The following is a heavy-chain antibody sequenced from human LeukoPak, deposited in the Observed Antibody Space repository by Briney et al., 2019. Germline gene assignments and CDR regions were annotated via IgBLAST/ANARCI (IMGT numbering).Heavy chain of an antibody. J-gene: IGHJ4*02. Sequence: SETLSLTCTVSGGSISSSSSYWGWIRQPPRKGLEFIGTIYYSGTTYCNPSLKSRVAISVDTTKNQFSLNLSSVTAADTAVYYCARHIEALWFGNTRGYFDYWGQGTLVTVSS. CDR2: IYYSGTT. CDR1: GGSISSSSSY. V-gene: IGHV4-39*01. CDR3: ARHIEALWFGNTRGYFDY. D-gene: IGHD3-10*01.